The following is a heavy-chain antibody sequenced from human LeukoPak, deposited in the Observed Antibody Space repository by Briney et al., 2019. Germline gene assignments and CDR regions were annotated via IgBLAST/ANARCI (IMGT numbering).Heavy chain of an antibody. J-gene: IGHJ4*02. V-gene: IGHV3-74*01. Sequence: PGGSLRLSCAASAFTFSSYWMHWVRQAPGKGLVWVSRIDRDGSTTTYADSVQGRFTISRDNAKNTLYLQMNSLRAEDTALYYCVRSYDSSGYYHDFWGQGALVTVSS. D-gene: IGHD3-22*01. CDR2: IDRDGSTT. CDR3: VRSYDSSGYYHDF. CDR1: AFTFSSYW.